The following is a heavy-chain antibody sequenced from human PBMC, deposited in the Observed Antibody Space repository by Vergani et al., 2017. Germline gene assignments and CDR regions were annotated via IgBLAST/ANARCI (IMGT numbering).Heavy chain of an antibody. CDR1: GFTLNTYG. CDR2: IRYDGSSE. Sequence: QVQILQSGGGVVKPGGSLRLSCKLSGFTLNTYGINWVRQAPGKGLEWVSFIRYDGSSEYYGDSVKGRFTISRDKSQNTVNLQMNSLRTEDTAVYFCANSVIAGNVGVAYFGMDVWGRGTTVTVSS. CDR3: ANSVIAGNVGVAYFGMDV. J-gene: IGHJ6*02. D-gene: IGHD2/OR15-2a*01. V-gene: IGHV3-30*02.